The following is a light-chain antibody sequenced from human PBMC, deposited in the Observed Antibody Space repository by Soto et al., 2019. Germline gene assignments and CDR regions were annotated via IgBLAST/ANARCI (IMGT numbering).Light chain of an antibody. CDR1: QGISDY. J-gene: IGKJ4*01. Sequence: DIQLTQSPSFLSASVGDRVTISCRASQGISDYLAWYQQKPGKAPKLLIYGASTLQSGVPSRFSGSASGTEFTLTISXLXPEXXATXXCQXXNAYPLTFGGGTKLEIK. V-gene: IGKV1-9*01. CDR3: QXXNAYPLT. CDR2: GAS.